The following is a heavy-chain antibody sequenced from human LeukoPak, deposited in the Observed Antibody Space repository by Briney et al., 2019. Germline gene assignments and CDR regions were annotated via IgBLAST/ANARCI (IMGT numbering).Heavy chain of an antibody. D-gene: IGHD2-15*01. J-gene: IGHJ6*03. Sequence: SETLSLTCTVSGYSISSGYYWGWIRQPPGKGLEWIGNIYHSGSTYNHPSLKSRVTISVDTSKNQFSLKLTSVTAADTAVYYCAGSMSGCEYYMDVWGKGTTVTVSS. CDR1: GYSISSGYY. V-gene: IGHV4-38-2*02. CDR2: IYHSGST. CDR3: AGSMSGCEYYMDV.